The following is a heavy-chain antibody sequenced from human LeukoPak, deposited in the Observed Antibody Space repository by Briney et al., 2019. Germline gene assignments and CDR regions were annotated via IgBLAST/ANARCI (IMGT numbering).Heavy chain of an antibody. CDR3: ASHTGTTPEGNFDP. V-gene: IGHV3-53*01. CDR2: IYSGGST. Sequence: GGSLRLSCAASGFTVSSNYMSWVRQAPGKGLEWVSVIYSGGSTYYADSVKGRFTISRDNSKNTLYLQMNSLRAEDTAVYYCASHTGTTPEGNFDPWGQGTLVTVSS. CDR1: GFTVSSNY. D-gene: IGHD1-1*01. J-gene: IGHJ5*02.